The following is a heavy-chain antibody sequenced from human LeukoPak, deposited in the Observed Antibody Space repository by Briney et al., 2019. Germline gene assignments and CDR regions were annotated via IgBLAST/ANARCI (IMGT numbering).Heavy chain of an antibody. V-gene: IGHV3-15*01. CDR2: MKSTTDGGTA. J-gene: IGHJ4*01. D-gene: IGHD5-12*01. CDR3: TTAGIVAAVLRHY. Sequence: GGSLRLSCAASGFSFNKVWLNWVRQAPGRGLEWVGRMKSTTDGGTADYAAPVKGRFSISRDDSKNILYLQMNSLKTEDTAVYYCTTAGIVAAVLRHYWGKGTLVTVSS. CDR1: GFSFNKVW.